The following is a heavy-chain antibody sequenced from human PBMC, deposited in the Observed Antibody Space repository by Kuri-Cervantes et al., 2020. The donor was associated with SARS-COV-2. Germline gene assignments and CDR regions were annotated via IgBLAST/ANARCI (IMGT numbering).Heavy chain of an antibody. V-gene: IGHV1-2*02. CDR1: GYTFTGYY. Sequence: ASVKVSCKASGYTFTGYYMHWVRQAPGQGLEWMGWINPNSGGTNYAQKFQGRVTMTEDTSTDTAYMELSSLRSEDTAVYYCATGDQLLVGWFDPWGQGTLVTVSS. CDR2: INPNSGGT. CDR3: ATGDQLLVGWFDP. D-gene: IGHD2-2*01. J-gene: IGHJ5*02.